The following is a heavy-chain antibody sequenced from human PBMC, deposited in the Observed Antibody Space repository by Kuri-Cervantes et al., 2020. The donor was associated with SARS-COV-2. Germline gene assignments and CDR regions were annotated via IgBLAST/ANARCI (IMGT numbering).Heavy chain of an antibody. V-gene: IGHV3-30-3*01. CDR3: ARQYYDILTGYYLYGMDV. CDR1: GFTFSSYA. Sequence: LSLTCAASGFTFSSYAMHWVRQAPGKGLEWVAVISYDGSNKYYADSVKGRFTISRDNAKNSLYLQMNSLRDEDTAVYYCARQYYDILTGYYLYGMDVWGQGTTVTVSS. J-gene: IGHJ6*02. CDR2: ISYDGSNK. D-gene: IGHD3-9*01.